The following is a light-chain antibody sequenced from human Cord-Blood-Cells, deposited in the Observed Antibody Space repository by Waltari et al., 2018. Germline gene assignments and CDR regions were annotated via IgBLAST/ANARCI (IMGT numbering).Light chain of an antibody. V-gene: IGKV1-5*01. CDR2: DAS. CDR3: QQYNSYLT. CDR1: QSISSW. Sequence: DIQMPQSPSTLSASVGYRVTITCRASQSISSWLAWYQQKPGKAPKLLIYDASSLESGVASRFSGSGSGTEFTLTISSLQPDDFATYYCQQYNSYLTFGGGTKVEIK. J-gene: IGKJ4*01.